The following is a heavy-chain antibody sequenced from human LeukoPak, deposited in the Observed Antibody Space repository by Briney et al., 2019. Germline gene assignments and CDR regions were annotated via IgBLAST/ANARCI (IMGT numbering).Heavy chain of an antibody. CDR3: ARKHYYDSSGYYSNWFDP. CDR1: GGSISSYY. Sequence: PSETLSLTCTVSGGSISSYYWSWIRQPPGKGLEWIGYIYYSGSTYYNPSLKSRVTISVDTSKNQFSLKLSSVTAADTAVYYCARKHYYDSSGYYSNWFDPWGQGTLVTVSS. J-gene: IGHJ5*02. D-gene: IGHD3-22*01. CDR2: IYYSGST. V-gene: IGHV4-59*12.